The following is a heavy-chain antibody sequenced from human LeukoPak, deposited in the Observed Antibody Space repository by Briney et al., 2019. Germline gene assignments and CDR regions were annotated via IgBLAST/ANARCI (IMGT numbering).Heavy chain of an antibody. D-gene: IGHD1-26*01. J-gene: IGHJ3*02. V-gene: IGHV1-69*13. CDR3: ARIEWERLGRAFDI. CDR1: GGTFSSYA. CDR2: IIPIFGTA. Sequence: SVKVSCKASGGTFSSYAISWVRQAPGQGLEWMGGIIPIFGTANYAQKFQGRVTITADESTSTAYMELSSLRPEDTAVYYCARIEWERLGRAFDIWGQGTMVTVSS.